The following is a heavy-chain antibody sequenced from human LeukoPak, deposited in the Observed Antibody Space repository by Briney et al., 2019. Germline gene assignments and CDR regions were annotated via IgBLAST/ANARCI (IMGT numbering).Heavy chain of an antibody. CDR1: GFTFSSYG. CDR3: AKDPRATPYDFWSGYPPGELSFDY. D-gene: IGHD3-3*01. Sequence: GGSLRLSCAASGFTFSSYGMHWVRQAPGKGLEWVAVIWYGGSNKYYADSVKGRFTISRDNSKNTLYLQMNSLRAEDTAVYYCAKDPRATPYDFWSGYPPGELSFDYWGQGTLVTVSS. CDR2: IWYGGSNK. J-gene: IGHJ4*02. V-gene: IGHV3-33*06.